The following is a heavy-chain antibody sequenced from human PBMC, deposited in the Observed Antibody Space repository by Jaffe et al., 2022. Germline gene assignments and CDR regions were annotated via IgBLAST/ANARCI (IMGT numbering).Heavy chain of an antibody. CDR3: AKDKAYGDYGEPYFDY. V-gene: IGHV3-9*01. J-gene: IGHJ4*02. Sequence: EVQLVESGGGLVQPGRSLRLSCAASGFTFDDYAMHWVRQAPGKGLEWVSGISWNSGSIGYADSVKGRFTISRDNAKNSLYLQMNSLRAEDTALYYCAKDKAYGDYGEPYFDYWGQGTLVTVSS. CDR2: ISWNSGSI. D-gene: IGHD4-17*01. CDR1: GFTFDDYA.